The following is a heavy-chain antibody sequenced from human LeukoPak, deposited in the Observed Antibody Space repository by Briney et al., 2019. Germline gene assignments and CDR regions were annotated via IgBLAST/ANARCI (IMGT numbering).Heavy chain of an antibody. V-gene: IGHV3-23*01. CDR2: ISGSGGST. Sequence: PGGSLRLSCAASGFTFSSYAMSWVRQAPGKGLEWVSAISGSGGSTYYADSVKGRFTISRDNSKNTLHLQMNSLRAEDTAVYYCAKDPSILWWGSQFDPWGQGTLVTVSS. D-gene: IGHD2-21*01. J-gene: IGHJ5*02. CDR1: GFTFSSYA. CDR3: AKDPSILWWGSQFDP.